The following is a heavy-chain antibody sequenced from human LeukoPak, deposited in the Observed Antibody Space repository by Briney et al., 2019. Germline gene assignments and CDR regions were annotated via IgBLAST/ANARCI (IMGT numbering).Heavy chain of an antibody. CDR1: GFTFSNYA. CDR2: IGSDGNK. D-gene: IGHD6-13*01. J-gene: IGHJ4*02. V-gene: IGHV3-23*01. Sequence: GGSLRLSCAASGFTFSNYAMSWLRQAPGKGLEWVSVIGSDGNKHYSESVKGRFAISRDNSKNTLFLQMSSLRADDTAIYYCAKSSSWYRLEYWGQGTLVTVSA. CDR3: AKSSSWYRLEY.